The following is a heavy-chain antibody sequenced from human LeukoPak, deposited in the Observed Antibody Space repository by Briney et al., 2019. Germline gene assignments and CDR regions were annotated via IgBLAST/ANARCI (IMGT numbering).Heavy chain of an antibody. Sequence: SETLSLTCTVSGDSISSSSYYWGWIRQPPGEGLEWIGEINHSGSTNYNPSLKSRVTISVDTSKNQFSLKLSSVTAADTAVYYCARGGRKTLVRFYYWGQGTLVTVSS. CDR2: INHSGST. D-gene: IGHD6-13*01. V-gene: IGHV4-39*07. CDR1: GDSISSSSYY. CDR3: ARGGRKTLVRFYY. J-gene: IGHJ4*02.